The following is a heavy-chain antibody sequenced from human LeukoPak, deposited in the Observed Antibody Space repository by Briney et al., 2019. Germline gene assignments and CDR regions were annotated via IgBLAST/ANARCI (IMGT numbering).Heavy chain of an antibody. CDR3: AREGYYDSSGHTAFDY. V-gene: IGHV3-48*03. J-gene: IGHJ4*02. D-gene: IGHD3-22*01. CDR2: ISRSGGII. Sequence: GGSLRLSCAASGFTFSSYEMNWVRQAPGKGLEWVSSISRSGGIIYYAESVKGRFIISRDNAKNSLYLQMNSLRVEDTAVYYCAREGYYDSSGHTAFDYWGQGTLVTVSS. CDR1: GFTFSSYE.